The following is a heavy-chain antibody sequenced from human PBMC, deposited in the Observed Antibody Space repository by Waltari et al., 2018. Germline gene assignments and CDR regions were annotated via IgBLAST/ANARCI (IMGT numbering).Heavy chain of an antibody. CDR3: ARDNYSSLFPLVYEGYGMDV. CDR2: IYHSGST. J-gene: IGHJ6*02. CDR1: GGSTSSSNW. V-gene: IGHV4-4*02. D-gene: IGHD2-8*01. Sequence: QVQLQESGPGLVKPSGTLSLTCAVSGGSTSSSNWWRWVRQPPGQGLEWIGEIYHSGSTNYNPSLKSRVTISVDKSKNQFSLKLSSVTAADTAVYYCARDNYSSLFPLVYEGYGMDVWGQGTTVTVSS.